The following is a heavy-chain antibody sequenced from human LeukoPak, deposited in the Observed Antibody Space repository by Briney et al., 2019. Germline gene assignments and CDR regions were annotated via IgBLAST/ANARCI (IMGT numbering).Heavy chain of an antibody. CDR1: GGSISSYY. Sequence: SETLSLTCTVSGGSISSYYWSWIRQPPGKGLEWIGYIYYSGSTNYNPSLKSRVTISVDTSKNQFSLKLSSVTAADTAVYYCAGRTVTRPEYWGQGTLVTVSS. CDR2: IYYSGST. J-gene: IGHJ4*02. V-gene: IGHV4-59*01. D-gene: IGHD4-17*01. CDR3: AGRTVTRPEY.